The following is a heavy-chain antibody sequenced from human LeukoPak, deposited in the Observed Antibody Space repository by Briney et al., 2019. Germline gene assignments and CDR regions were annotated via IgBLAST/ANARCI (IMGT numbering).Heavy chain of an antibody. J-gene: IGHJ5*02. Sequence: ASVKVSCKASGYTFTSYDTNWVRQATGKGLEWMGWMNPNSGNTGYAQKFQGRVTMTRNTSISTAYMELSSLRSEDTAVYYCARGSSWYYGPAWFDPWGQGTLVTVSS. V-gene: IGHV1-8*01. D-gene: IGHD6-13*01. CDR2: MNPNSGNT. CDR1: GYTFTSYD. CDR3: ARGSSWYYGPAWFDP.